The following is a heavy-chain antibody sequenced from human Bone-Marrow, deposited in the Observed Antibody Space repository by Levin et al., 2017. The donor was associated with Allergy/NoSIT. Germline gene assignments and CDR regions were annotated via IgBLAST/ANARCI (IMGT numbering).Heavy chain of an antibody. V-gene: IGHV3-11*05. D-gene: IGHD2-21*01. J-gene: IGHJ4*02. Sequence: GASVKVSCAASGFIFSNYYMSWIRQAPGKGLEWVSYITSSGGHTNYADSVKGRFTISRDNARNLLYLQMNSLSAGDTAFYYCVRDGEASGADFDYWGQGAPVTVSS. CDR1: GFIFSNYY. CDR2: ITSSGGHT. CDR3: VRDGEASGADFDY.